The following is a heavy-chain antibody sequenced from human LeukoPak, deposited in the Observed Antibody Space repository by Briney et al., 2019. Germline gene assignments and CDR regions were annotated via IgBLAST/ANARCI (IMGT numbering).Heavy chain of an antibody. CDR1: GFNFSSYA. CDR2: ISYDGSNK. V-gene: IGHV3-30*04. Sequence: PGGSLRLSCAASGFNFSSYAIHWVRQAPGKGLEWVAVISYDGSNKYYADSVKGRFTISRDNSKNTLYLQMNSLRAEDTAVYYCARDRYYYDSSGYLGGAFDIWGQGTMVTVSS. J-gene: IGHJ3*02. CDR3: ARDRYYYDSSGYLGGAFDI. D-gene: IGHD3-22*01.